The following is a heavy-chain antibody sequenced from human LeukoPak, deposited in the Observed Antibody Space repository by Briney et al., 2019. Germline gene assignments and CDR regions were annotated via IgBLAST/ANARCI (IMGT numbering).Heavy chain of an antibody. Sequence: SETLSLTCVVSGGSIAAYYWNWIRQPAGKGLEWIGLLHSSGDTNYNPSLRSRVTMSLDTSKNQFSLNLTSVTAADTAVYYCATMFGESSDFDYWGQGTLVTVSS. CDR1: GGSIAAYY. CDR2: LHSSGDT. V-gene: IGHV4-4*07. J-gene: IGHJ4*02. CDR3: ATMFGESSDFDY. D-gene: IGHD3-10*02.